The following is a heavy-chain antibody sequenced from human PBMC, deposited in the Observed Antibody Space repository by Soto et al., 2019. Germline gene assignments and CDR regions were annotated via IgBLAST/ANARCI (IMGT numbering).Heavy chain of an antibody. V-gene: IGHV3-23*01. J-gene: IGHJ5*02. D-gene: IGHD5-18*01. CDR1: GFTFGTYA. Sequence: EVQLLESGGGLVQPGGSLRLSCAASGFTFGTYAMSWVRQAPGKGLEWVSSISGSGDSTYYADSVKGRFSISRDNSKNTLYLQMNSLRAEDTAVYYCAKDRSVDTRDWFDPWGQVTLVTVSS. CDR3: AKDRSVDTRDWFDP. CDR2: ISGSGDST.